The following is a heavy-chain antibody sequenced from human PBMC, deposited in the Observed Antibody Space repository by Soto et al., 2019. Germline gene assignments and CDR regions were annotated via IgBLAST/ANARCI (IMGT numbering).Heavy chain of an antibody. V-gene: IGHV3-21*01. CDR2: ISSTSTYT. CDR1: GFTFRSYA. D-gene: IGHD6-19*01. J-gene: IGHJ4*02. CDR3: ARGLALAGNY. Sequence: GGSLRLSCAASGFTFRSYAMNWVRQTQEKGLEWVSSISSTSTYTHYADSVKGRFTISRDNANNSLFLQMNSLRAEDTAIYYCARGLALAGNYWGQGALVTVSS.